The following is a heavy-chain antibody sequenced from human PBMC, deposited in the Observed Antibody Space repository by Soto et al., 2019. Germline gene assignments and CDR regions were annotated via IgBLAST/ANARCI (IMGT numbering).Heavy chain of an antibody. Sequence: QGQLVQSGAEVKKPGASVKVSCKASGYTFTRYGISWVRQAPGQGLEWMGWISGYNGDTNYAQNLHGRVNMTIDTSTSTAYMELRSLTSDDTAVYYCAKNGQPPYYYYGMDVWGQGTTVTVSS. D-gene: IGHD2-8*01. CDR2: ISGYNGDT. CDR1: GYTFTRYG. J-gene: IGHJ6*02. CDR3: AKNGQPPYYYYGMDV. V-gene: IGHV1-18*01.